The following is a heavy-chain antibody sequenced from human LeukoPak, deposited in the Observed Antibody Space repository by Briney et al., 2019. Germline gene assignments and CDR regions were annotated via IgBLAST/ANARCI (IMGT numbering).Heavy chain of an antibody. CDR3: ATAGAVAGPNWFDP. D-gene: IGHD6-19*01. CDR1: GGSFSGYY. Sequence: TSETLSLTCAVYGGSFSGYYWSWIRQPPGKGLEWIGEINHSGSTNYNPSLKSRVTISVDTSKNQFSLKLSSVTAADTAVYYCATAGAVAGPNWFDPWGQGTLVTVSS. CDR2: INHSGST. V-gene: IGHV4-34*01. J-gene: IGHJ5*02.